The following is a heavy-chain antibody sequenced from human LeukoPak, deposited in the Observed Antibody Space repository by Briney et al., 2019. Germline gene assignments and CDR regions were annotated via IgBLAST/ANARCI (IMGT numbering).Heavy chain of an antibody. J-gene: IGHJ4*02. Sequence: SETLSLTCTVSGGSISSGGYYWSWIRQPPGKGLEWIGYIYHSGSTYYNPSLKSRVTISVDRSKNQFSLKLSSVTAADTAVYYCARTYSNSYFDYWGQGTLVTVSS. D-gene: IGHD4-11*01. CDR2: IYHSGST. CDR3: ARTYSNSYFDY. V-gene: IGHV4-30-2*01. CDR1: GGSISSGGYY.